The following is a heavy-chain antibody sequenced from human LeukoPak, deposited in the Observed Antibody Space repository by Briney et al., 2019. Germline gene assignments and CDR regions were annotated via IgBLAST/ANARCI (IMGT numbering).Heavy chain of an antibody. J-gene: IGHJ2*01. Sequence: GGSLRLSCEVSGFTSSTYTMNWVRQAPGKGLEWVSSISSSSIYIYYADSVKGRFTISKDNAKNSLYLQISSLRAEDTAMYYCAREERDGYNYYWYFDLWGRGTLVTVSS. D-gene: IGHD5-24*01. V-gene: IGHV3-21*01. CDR1: GFTSSTYT. CDR3: AREERDGYNYYWYFDL. CDR2: ISSSSIYI.